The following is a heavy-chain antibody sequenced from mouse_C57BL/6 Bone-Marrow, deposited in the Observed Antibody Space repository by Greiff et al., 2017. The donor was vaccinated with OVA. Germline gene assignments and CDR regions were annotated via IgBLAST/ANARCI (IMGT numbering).Heavy chain of an antibody. Sequence: DVKLVESGGGLVQPGESLKLSCASNEFAFPSHYMSWVRKTPEKKLVLVAAINCYGGSTYYPDTMERRFIISRDNTKKTLYLQMSSLRSEDTALYYCARHGGYAMDYWGQGTSVTVSS. V-gene: IGHV5-2*01. CDR3: ARHGGYAMDY. CDR2: INCYGGST. J-gene: IGHJ4*01. CDR1: EFAFPSHY.